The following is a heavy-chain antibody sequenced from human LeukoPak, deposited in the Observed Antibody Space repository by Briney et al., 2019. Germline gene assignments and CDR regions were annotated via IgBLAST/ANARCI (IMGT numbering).Heavy chain of an antibody. Sequence: HPGGSLRLSCAASVFTFSSYAMSWVRQAPGKGLEWVSAISGSGGSTYYADSVKGRFTISRDNSKNTLYLQMNSLRAEDTAVYYCAKASSSYCSSTSCYRPLDYWGQGTLVTVSS. CDR1: VFTFSSYA. CDR2: ISGSGGST. V-gene: IGHV3-23*01. CDR3: AKASSSYCSSTSCYRPLDY. D-gene: IGHD2-2*01. J-gene: IGHJ4*02.